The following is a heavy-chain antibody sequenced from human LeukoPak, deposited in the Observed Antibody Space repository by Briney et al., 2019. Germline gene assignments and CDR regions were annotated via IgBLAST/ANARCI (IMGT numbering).Heavy chain of an antibody. J-gene: IGHJ4*02. CDR1: GFTFSNYY. D-gene: IGHD3-10*01. Sequence: GGSLRLSCAASGFTFSNYYMSWVRQAPGKGLEWVANIRQDASAVFQVDSLKGRFTVSRDNTKNSLYLQMNSLRAEDTAVYYCARDLIGRYTFDYCGQGTLVTVSS. CDR2: IRQDASAV. V-gene: IGHV3-7*01. CDR3: ARDLIGRYTFDY.